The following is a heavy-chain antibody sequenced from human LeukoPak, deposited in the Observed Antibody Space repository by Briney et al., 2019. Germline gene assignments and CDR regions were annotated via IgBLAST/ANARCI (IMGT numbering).Heavy chain of an antibody. CDR3: TRGRRLDNAPTAPCEY. CDR1: GYIFTGYY. CDR2: INPNSGDT. D-gene: IGHD2-2*03. V-gene: IGHV1-2*02. Sequence: GASVTVSCKASGYIFTGYYMHWVRQAPGQGLEWMGWINPNSGDTDYAQKFQGRVTMTRDTSIRTVYMELSSLKSDDTAVYYCTRGRRLDNAPTAPCEYWGQGTLVTVSS. J-gene: IGHJ4*02.